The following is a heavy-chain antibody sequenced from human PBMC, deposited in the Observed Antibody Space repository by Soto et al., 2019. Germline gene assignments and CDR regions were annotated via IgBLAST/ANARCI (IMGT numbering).Heavy chain of an antibody. J-gene: IGHJ4*02. CDR2: IWYDGSNK. Sequence: PVGSLRHSCAASGFPCISYGMRWVRQATGKGLEWVAVIWYDGSNKYYADSVKGRFTISRDNSKNTLYLQMNSLRAEDTAVYYCARDWFDRDYKPYFDYWGQGTLVTVSS. V-gene: IGHV3-33*01. CDR1: GFPCISYG. CDR3: ARDWFDRDYKPYFDY. D-gene: IGHD3-10*01.